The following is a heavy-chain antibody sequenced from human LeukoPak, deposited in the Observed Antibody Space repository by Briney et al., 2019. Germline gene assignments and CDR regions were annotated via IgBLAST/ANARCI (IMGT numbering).Heavy chain of an antibody. V-gene: IGHV3-30*04. D-gene: IGHD1-26*01. Sequence: GGSLRLSCAASGFTFSSYAMHWVRQAPGKGLEWVAVISYDGSNKYYADSVKGRFTISRDNAKNTLYLQMNSLRAEDTAVYYCARDTSIVGARLSYWGQGTLVTVSS. CDR2: ISYDGSNK. CDR3: ARDTSIVGARLSY. CDR1: GFTFSSYA. J-gene: IGHJ4*02.